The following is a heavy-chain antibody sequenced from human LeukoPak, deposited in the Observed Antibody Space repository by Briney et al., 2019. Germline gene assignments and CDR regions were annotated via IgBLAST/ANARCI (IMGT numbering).Heavy chain of an antibody. J-gene: IGHJ4*02. D-gene: IGHD1-7*01. CDR2: ISGSGGST. CDR1: GFTFSSYS. V-gene: IGHV3-23*01. Sequence: GGSLRLSCAASGFTFSSYSMNWVRQARGEGREWVSAISGSGGSTYYADSVKGRFTISRDNSKNTLYLQMNSLRVEDTAVYYCAKEGKTRNWNYFQAKPVYWGQGTLVTVSS. CDR3: AKEGKTRNWNYFQAKPVY.